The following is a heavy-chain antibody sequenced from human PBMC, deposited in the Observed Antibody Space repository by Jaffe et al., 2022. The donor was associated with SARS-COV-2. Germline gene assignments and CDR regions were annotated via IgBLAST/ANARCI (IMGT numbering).Heavy chain of an antibody. Sequence: EVQLLESGGGLVQPGGSLRLSCAASGFTFSSYAMSWVRQAPGKGLEWVSAISGSGGSTYYADSVKGRFTISRDNSKNTLYLQMNSLRAEDTAVYYCAKDYLNFGEPTGGMDVWGQGTTVTVSS. CDR2: ISGSGGST. CDR3: AKDYLNFGEPTGGMDV. J-gene: IGHJ6*02. D-gene: IGHD3-10*01. V-gene: IGHV3-23*01. CDR1: GFTFSSYA.